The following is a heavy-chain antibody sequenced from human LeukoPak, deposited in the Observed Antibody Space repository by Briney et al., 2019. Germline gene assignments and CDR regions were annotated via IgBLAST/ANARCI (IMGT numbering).Heavy chain of an antibody. J-gene: IGHJ6*03. V-gene: IGHV1-8*03. CDR3: ARVTGPNYYMDV. Sequence: ASVKVSCKTSGYTFTSSDINWVRQATGQGLEWMGWINPNSGNTGYAQKFQGRVTITRNTSIGTAYMELSSLRSEDTAVYYCARVTGPNYYMDVWGKGTTVTVSS. CDR1: GYTFTSSD. D-gene: IGHD7-27*01. CDR2: INPNSGNT.